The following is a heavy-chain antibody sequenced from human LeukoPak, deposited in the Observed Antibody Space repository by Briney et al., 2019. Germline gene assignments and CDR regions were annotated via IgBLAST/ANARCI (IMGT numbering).Heavy chain of an antibody. J-gene: IGHJ3*02. CDR3: AHGDTSSGCYTDAFDI. Sequence: SGPTLVKPTQTLTLTCTFSGFSLSTSGVGVGWIRQPPGKALEWLALIYWNDDKRYSPSLKSRLTITKDTSKNQVVLTMTNMDPVDTATYYCAHGDTSSGCYTDAFDIWGQGTMVTVSS. V-gene: IGHV2-5*01. D-gene: IGHD6-19*01. CDR1: GFSLSTSGVG. CDR2: IYWNDDK.